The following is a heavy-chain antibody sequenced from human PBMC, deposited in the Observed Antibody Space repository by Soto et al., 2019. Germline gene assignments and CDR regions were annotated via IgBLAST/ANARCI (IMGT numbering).Heavy chain of an antibody. CDR3: ARAYQYSSSSYYYGMDV. J-gene: IGHJ6*02. CDR1: GHTFTSYD. V-gene: IGHV1-8*01. CDR2: MNPNSGNT. D-gene: IGHD6-6*01. Sequence: GASVKVSCKASGHTFTSYDINWVRQATGQGLEWMGWMNPNSGNTGYAQKFQGRVTMTRNTSISTAYMELSSLRSEDTAVYYCARAYQYSSSSYYYGMDVWGQGTTVTVSS.